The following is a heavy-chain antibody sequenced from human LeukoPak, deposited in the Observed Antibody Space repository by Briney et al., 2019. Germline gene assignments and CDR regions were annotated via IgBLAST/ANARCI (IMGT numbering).Heavy chain of an antibody. D-gene: IGHD1-7*01. CDR3: AKAETTSGYF. CDR2: ISGSGGST. Sequence: GGSLRLSCAASGFAFSSYDMSWVRQSPGKGLEWVSAISGSGGSTYYADSVKGRFTISTDNSKNTLYLQMESLRAEDTAVYYCAKAETTSGYFWGQGTLVTVSS. V-gene: IGHV3-23*01. J-gene: IGHJ4*02. CDR1: GFAFSSYD.